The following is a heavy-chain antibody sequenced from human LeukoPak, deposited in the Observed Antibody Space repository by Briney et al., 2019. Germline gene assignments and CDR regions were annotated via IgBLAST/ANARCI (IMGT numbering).Heavy chain of an antibody. CDR3: ARGGSYYGSGGYYGMDV. CDR1: GFTVSSNY. J-gene: IGHJ6*02. CDR2: IYSGGST. D-gene: IGHD3-10*01. V-gene: IGHV3-53*01. Sequence: PGGSLRLSCAASGFTVSSNYMSWVRQAPGKGLEWVSVIYSGGSTYYADSVKGRFTISRDNSKNTLYLQMNSLRAEDTAVYYCARGGSYYGSGGYYGMDVWGQGTTVTVSS.